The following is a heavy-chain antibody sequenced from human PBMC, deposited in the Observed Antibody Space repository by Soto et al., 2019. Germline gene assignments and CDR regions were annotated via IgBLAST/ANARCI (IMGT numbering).Heavy chain of an antibody. CDR1: GFIFSDYE. D-gene: IGHD2-8*02. Sequence: PGGSLPLSCAASGFIFSDYEVDWVRQAPGRGPEWISYISDGGTTIYYAASVKGRFTISRDDAKKSLYLHMNNLRVDDTAIYFCVKEYCTGGTCFEAFDLWGQGTVVTVSS. J-gene: IGHJ3*01. CDR2: ISDGGTTI. CDR3: VKEYCTGGTCFEAFDL. V-gene: IGHV3-48*03.